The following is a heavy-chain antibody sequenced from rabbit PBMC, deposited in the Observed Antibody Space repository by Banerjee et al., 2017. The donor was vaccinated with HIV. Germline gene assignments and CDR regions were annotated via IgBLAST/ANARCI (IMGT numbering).Heavy chain of an antibody. CDR1: GFTISSYH. Sequence: QLEESGGGLVKPGASLTLTCTASGFTISSYHMGWVRQAPGKGLEWIGMIDAGGGSTYYASWVNGRFTISSNTNQNTVSLQLNSLTAADTATYFCWRDPFNLWGPGTLVTVS. CDR3: WRDPFNL. J-gene: IGHJ4*01. V-gene: IGHV1S7*01. CDR2: IDAGGGST.